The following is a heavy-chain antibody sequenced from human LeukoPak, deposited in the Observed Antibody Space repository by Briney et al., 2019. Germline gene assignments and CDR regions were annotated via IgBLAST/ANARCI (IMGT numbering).Heavy chain of an antibody. CDR2: MNPNSGNT. J-gene: IGHJ4*02. CDR1: GYTFTSYD. CDR3: AANAKPDDYGGNFAEY. D-gene: IGHD4-23*01. V-gene: IGHV1-8*01. Sequence: ASVKVSCKASGYTFTSYDINWVRQATGQGLERMGWMNPNSGNTGCAQKFQGRVTMTRNTSISTAYMELSSLRSEDTAVYYCAANAKPDDYGGNFAEYWGQGTLVTVSS.